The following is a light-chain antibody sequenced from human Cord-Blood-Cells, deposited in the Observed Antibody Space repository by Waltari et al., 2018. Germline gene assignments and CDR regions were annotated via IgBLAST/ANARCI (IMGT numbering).Light chain of an antibody. CDR1: QSVSSY. V-gene: IGKV3-11*01. CDR2: GAS. CDR3: QQRSNWLT. Sequence: EIVLTQSPATLSLSPGERATLSCRASQSVSSYLAWYQQKPGQAPRLLIYGASNRATGIPARFSGSGSGTDVTLTISSLEPEDFAVYYCQQRSNWLTFGQGTKVEIK. J-gene: IGKJ1*01.